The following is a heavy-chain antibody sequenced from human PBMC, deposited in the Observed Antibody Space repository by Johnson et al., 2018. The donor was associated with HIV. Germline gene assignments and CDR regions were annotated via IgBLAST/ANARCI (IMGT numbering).Heavy chain of an antibody. CDR2: IGTAGDT. J-gene: IGHJ3*02. CDR1: GFTSDDYG. Sequence: VQLVESGGGVVRPGGSLRLSCAAAGFTSDDYGMNWVRQATGKGLEWVSAIGTAGDTYYAEAVKGRFDISRDNSKNTLYLQMNSRRAEDTAVYYCAKDRWHYNFWVDAFDIWGQGTMVTVSS. V-gene: IGHV3-13*01. CDR3: AKDRWHYNFWVDAFDI. D-gene: IGHD3-3*01.